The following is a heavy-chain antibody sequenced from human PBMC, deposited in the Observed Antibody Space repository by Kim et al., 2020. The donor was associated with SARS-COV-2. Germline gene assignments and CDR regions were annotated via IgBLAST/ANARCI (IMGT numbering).Heavy chain of an antibody. Sequence: SETLSLTCAVYGGSFSGYYWSWIRQPPGKGLEWIGEINHSGSTNYNPSLKRRGTISVDTSKNQFSLKLSSVTAADTAVYYCARGVLDGPAAIKAFDIWGQGTMVTVSS. CDR2: INHSGST. V-gene: IGHV4-34*01. D-gene: IGHD2-2*02. J-gene: IGHJ3*02. CDR1: GGSFSGYY. CDR3: ARGVLDGPAAIKAFDI.